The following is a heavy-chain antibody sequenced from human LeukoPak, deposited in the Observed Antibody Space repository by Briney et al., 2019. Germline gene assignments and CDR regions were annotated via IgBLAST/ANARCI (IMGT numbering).Heavy chain of an antibody. CDR2: INPSGGST. V-gene: IGHV1-46*01. Sequence: ASVKVSCKTSGYIFTDYYMHWVRQAPGQGLEWMGIINPSGGSTSYAQKFQGRVTMTRDTSTSTVYMELSSLRSEDTAVYYCARERTTVVTQGLGYWGQGTLVTVSS. CDR1: GYIFTDYY. D-gene: IGHD4-23*01. J-gene: IGHJ4*02. CDR3: ARERTTVVTQGLGY.